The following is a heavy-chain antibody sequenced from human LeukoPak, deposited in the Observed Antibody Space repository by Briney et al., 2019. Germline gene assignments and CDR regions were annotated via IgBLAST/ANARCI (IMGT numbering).Heavy chain of an antibody. CDR2: ISGSGDST. J-gene: IGHJ4*02. CDR1: GFTFSNYA. V-gene: IGHV3-23*01. D-gene: IGHD6-13*01. CDR3: AKLPGSSSCSVY. Sequence: HPGGSLRLSCAASGFTFSNYAMRWVRQAPGKGLEWVSGISGSGDSTYYADSVKGRFTISRDNSKNTLYLQMNSLRAEDTAVYYCAKLPGSSSCSVYWGQGTLVTVSS.